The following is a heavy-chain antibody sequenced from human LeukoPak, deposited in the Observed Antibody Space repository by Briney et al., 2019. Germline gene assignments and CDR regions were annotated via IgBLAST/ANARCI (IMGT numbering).Heavy chain of an antibody. CDR2: INHSGST. Sequence: PSETLSLTCAVYGGSFSGYYWSWIRQPPGKGLEWIGEINHSGSTNYNPSLKSRVTISVDTSKNQFSLKLSSVTAADTAVYYCAREGDYYGSSYMDVWGKGTTVTVSS. CDR3: AREGDYYGSSYMDV. J-gene: IGHJ6*03. CDR1: GGSFSGYY. D-gene: IGHD3-10*01. V-gene: IGHV4-34*01.